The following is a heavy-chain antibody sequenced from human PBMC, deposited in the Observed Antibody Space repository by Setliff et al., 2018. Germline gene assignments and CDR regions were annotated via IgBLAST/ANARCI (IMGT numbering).Heavy chain of an antibody. J-gene: IGHJ4*02. CDR1: GGSISRSSYY. D-gene: IGHD3-3*01. CDR2: IYHSGST. Sequence: PSETLSLTCTVSGGSISRSSYYWGWIRQPPGKGLEWIGSIYHSGSTYYNPSLKSRVTISVDTSKNQFSLKLSSVTAADTAVYYCARRETYYNFWSGYYAYWGQGTLVTVSS. CDR3: ARRETYYNFWSGYYAY. V-gene: IGHV4-39*07.